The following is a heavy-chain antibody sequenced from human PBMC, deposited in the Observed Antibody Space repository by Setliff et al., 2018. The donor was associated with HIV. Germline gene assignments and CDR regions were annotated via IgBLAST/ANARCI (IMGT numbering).Heavy chain of an antibody. Sequence: ASVKVSCKASGYTFSSYSMNWVRQAPGQGLEWMGYISAGTGNPTYAQGFTGRFVFYWDTSVRTAYLQISSLKAEDIAVYYCARDGYYYDSSGHLAYYFDYWGQGTLVTVSS. J-gene: IGHJ4*02. V-gene: IGHV7-4-1*02. D-gene: IGHD3-22*01. CDR3: ARDGYYYDSSGHLAYYFDY. CDR1: GYTFSSYS. CDR2: ISAGTGNP.